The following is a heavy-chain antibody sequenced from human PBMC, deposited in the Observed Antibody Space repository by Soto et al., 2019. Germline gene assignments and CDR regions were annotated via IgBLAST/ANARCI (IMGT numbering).Heavy chain of an antibody. CDR1: GGSISSYY. J-gene: IGHJ5*02. Sequence: QVQLQESGPGLVKPSETLSLTCTVSGGSISSYYWSWIRQPPGKGLEWIGYIHYSGSTNYNPSLKSRVTISVDTSKNQCSLKLSSVTAADTAVYYCARPHGGSSGWDNWFDPWGQGTLVTVSS. CDR2: IHYSGST. D-gene: IGHD6-25*01. CDR3: ARPHGGSSGWDNWFDP. V-gene: IGHV4-59*01.